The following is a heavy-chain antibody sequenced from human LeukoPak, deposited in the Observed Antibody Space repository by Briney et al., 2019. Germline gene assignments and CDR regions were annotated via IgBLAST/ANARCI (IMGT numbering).Heavy chain of an antibody. CDR3: ARVPPNYDILTGYYNAPFDY. J-gene: IGHJ4*02. D-gene: IGHD3-9*01. Sequence: SETLSLTCTVSSGSISSSTYYWGWIRQPPGKGLEWIGSIYYSGTTYYNPSLKSRVTISVDTSKNQFSLKLSSVTAADTAVYYCARVPPNYDILTGYYNAPFDYWGQGTLVTVSS. CDR2: IYYSGTT. CDR1: SGSISSSTYY. V-gene: IGHV4-39*07.